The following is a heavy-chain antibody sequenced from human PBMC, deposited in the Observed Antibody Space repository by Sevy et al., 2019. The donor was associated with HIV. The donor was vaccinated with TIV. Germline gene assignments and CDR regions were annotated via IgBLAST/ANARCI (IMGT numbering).Heavy chain of an antibody. V-gene: IGHV3-21*04. Sequence: GGSLRLSCAASGFTFSSYTMNWVRQAPGKGLEGVSSIRTISYIYYADSVKGRFTISRDNAKNSLYLQMNSLGAEDTAVCYCASGVSGCSGWRPIYYYAMDVWGQGTAVHVSS. CDR3: ASGVSGCSGWRPIYYYAMDV. CDR2: IRTISYI. CDR1: GFTFSSYT. D-gene: IGHD6-19*01. J-gene: IGHJ6*02.